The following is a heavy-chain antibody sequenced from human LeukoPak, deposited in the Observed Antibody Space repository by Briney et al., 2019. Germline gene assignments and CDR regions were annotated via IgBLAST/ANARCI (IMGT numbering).Heavy chain of an antibody. CDR1: GFTFSSYA. V-gene: IGHV3-23*01. D-gene: IGHD3-10*01. J-gene: IGHJ5*02. CDR2: ISGSGGST. CDR3: AKSLVRGVIGNWFDP. Sequence: GGSLRLSCAASGFTFSSYAMSWVRQAPGKGLEWVSAISGSGGSTYYADSVKGRFTISRDNSKNTLYLQMNSLRAEDTAVYSCAKSLVRGVIGNWFDPWGQGTLVTVSS.